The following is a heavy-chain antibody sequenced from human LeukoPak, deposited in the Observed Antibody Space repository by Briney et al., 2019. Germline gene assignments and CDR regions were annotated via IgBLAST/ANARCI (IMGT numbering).Heavy chain of an antibody. D-gene: IGHD5-12*01. CDR3: ARGRGYSGYDDGYYFDY. V-gene: IGHV4-34*01. Sequence: PSETLSLTCAVYGGSFSGYYWSWIRQPPGKGLEWIGEIKHSGSTNYNPSLKSRVTISVDTSKNQFSLKLSSVTAADTAVYYCARGRGYSGYDDGYYFDYWGQGTLVTVSS. CDR1: GGSFSGYY. J-gene: IGHJ4*02. CDR2: IKHSGST.